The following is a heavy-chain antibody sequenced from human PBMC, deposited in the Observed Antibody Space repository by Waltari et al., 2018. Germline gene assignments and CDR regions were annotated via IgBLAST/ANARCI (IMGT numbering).Heavy chain of an antibody. CDR1: GSPPRNTY. V-gene: IGHV4-59*12. J-gene: IGHJ1*01. CDR3: ATDVVDRETDLAH. CDR2: LYLSGNT. D-gene: IGHD2-21*01. Sequence: QMQLQESGPGLLRPSETLSLTCTVAGSPPRNTYWTWVRQPPGKGLEWVGNLYLSGNTNVNPSLKSRVTMSVDASKNQFSLSLRSVTVADTAVYYCATDVVDRETDLAHWGQGTLVTVSA.